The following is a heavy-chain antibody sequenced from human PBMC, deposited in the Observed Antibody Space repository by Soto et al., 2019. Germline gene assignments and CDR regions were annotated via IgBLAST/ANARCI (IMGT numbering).Heavy chain of an antibody. CDR2: IYYSGST. D-gene: IGHD3-3*01. J-gene: IGHJ6*02. CDR1: GGSISSYY. Sequence: PSETLSLTCTVSGGSISSYYWSWIRQPPGKGLEWIGYIYYSGSTNYNPSLKSRVTISVDTSKNQFSLKLSSVTAADTAVYYCARGLRGLEWLSYYYYYGMDVWGQGTTVTVSS. CDR3: ARGLRGLEWLSYYYYYGMDV. V-gene: IGHV4-59*01.